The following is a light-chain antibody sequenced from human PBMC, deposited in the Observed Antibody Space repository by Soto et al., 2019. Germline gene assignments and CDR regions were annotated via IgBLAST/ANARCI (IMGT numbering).Light chain of an antibody. CDR2: GAS. CDR3: QQYGSSST. CDR1: QSVSSSY. V-gene: IGKV3-20*01. Sequence: EFVLTQSPGTLSLSPGERATLSCRASQSVSSSYLAWYQQKPGQAPRLLIYGASSRPTGIPDRFSGSGSGTDFTLTISRLEPEDSAVYYCQQYGSSSTFGQGTRLEIK. J-gene: IGKJ5*01.